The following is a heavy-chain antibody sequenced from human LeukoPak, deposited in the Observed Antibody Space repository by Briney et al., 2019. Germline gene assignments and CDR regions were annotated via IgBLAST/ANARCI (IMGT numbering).Heavy chain of an antibody. D-gene: IGHD3-9*01. Sequence: GGSLRLSCAASGFTFSSYVMHWVREVPGQGLVWVSRISHDGNVIAYADSVKGRFTISRDNAKNTLYLQMNSLRDEDTAVYYCARDRDWLISDWGQGTLVTVSS. CDR2: ISHDGNVI. V-gene: IGHV3-74*01. CDR1: GFTFSSYV. J-gene: IGHJ1*01. CDR3: ARDRDWLISD.